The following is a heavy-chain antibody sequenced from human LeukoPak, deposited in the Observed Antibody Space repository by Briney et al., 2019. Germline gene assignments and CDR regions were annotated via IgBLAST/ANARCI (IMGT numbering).Heavy chain of an antibody. Sequence: SETLSLTCAVYGGSFSGYYWSWIRQPPGKGLEWIGEINHSGSTNYNPSLKSRVTISVDKSKNQFSLKLSSVTAADTAVYYCARELVYAYGGFDPWGQGTLVTVSS. CDR2: INHSGST. CDR1: GGSFSGYY. J-gene: IGHJ5*02. V-gene: IGHV4-34*01. D-gene: IGHD2-8*01. CDR3: ARELVYAYGGFDP.